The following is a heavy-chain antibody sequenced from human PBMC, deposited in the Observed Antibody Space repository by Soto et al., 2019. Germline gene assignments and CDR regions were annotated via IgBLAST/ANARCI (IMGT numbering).Heavy chain of an antibody. CDR3: AAAPYYDFLRGRPRWFDP. Sequence: PVECLNISSKGSGDSFTSYWIGWVRQMPWKGLEWMGIIYPGDSDTRYSPSFQGQVTISADKSISTAYLQWSSLKASDTAMYYCAAAPYYDFLRGRPRWFDPWGDG. D-gene: IGHD3-3*01. V-gene: IGHV5-51*01. J-gene: IGHJ5*02. CDR1: GDSFTSYW. CDR2: IYPGDSDT.